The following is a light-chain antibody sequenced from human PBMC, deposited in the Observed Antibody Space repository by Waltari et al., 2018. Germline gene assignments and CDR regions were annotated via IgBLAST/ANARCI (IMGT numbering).Light chain of an antibody. CDR3: CSYAGRYTSV. CDR1: STAIGGYKY. CDR2: DVD. V-gene: IGLV2-11*01. J-gene: IGLJ2*01. Sequence: QSALTQPRSVSGSPGQSVPPSCTGPSTAIGGYKYVSWYQQHPGKAPKLVIYDVDKRPSGVPDRFSGSKAGNTASLTISGLQTDDDADYYCCSYAGRYTSVFGRGTRVTVL.